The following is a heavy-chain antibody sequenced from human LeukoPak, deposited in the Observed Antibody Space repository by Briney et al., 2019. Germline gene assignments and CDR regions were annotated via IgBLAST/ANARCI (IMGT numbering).Heavy chain of an antibody. Sequence: GGSLRLSCAVSGFTFSDYSMNWVRLAPGKGLEWVSFISSSSSSMYYADSLKGRFTISRDNAKNSLYLQMNSLRAEDTAVYYCARGAEWFDPWGQGTLVTVSS. CDR1: GFTFSDYS. J-gene: IGHJ5*02. V-gene: IGHV3-21*01. CDR2: ISSSSSSM. D-gene: IGHD1-14*01. CDR3: ARGAEWFDP.